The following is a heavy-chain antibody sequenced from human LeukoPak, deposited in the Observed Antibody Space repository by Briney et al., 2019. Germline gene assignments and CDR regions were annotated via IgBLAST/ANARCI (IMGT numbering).Heavy chain of an antibody. D-gene: IGHD2-15*01. Sequence: GASVKVSCKASGYTFTGYYMHWVRQAPGQGLEWMGWINPNSGGTNYAQKFQGRVTMTRDTSISTAYMELSRLRSDDTAVYYCARSYCSGGSCWVNFDYWGQGTLVTVSS. CDR2: INPNSGGT. CDR1: GYTFTGYY. V-gene: IGHV1-2*02. CDR3: ARSYCSGGSCWVNFDY. J-gene: IGHJ4*02.